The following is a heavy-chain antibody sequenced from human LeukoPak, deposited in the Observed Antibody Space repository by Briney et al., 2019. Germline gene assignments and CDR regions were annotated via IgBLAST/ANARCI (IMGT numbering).Heavy chain of an antibody. J-gene: IGHJ5*02. D-gene: IGHD2/OR15-2a*01. CDR1: GFTFNSYA. Sequence: PGGSLRLSCAASGFTFNSYAMHWVRQAPGKGLEWVAVISSDGGNKYYADSVKGRFTISRDNSKNTLYLQMNSLRAEDTAIYYCARGRYYLDPWGQGTLVTVSS. CDR2: ISSDGGNK. V-gene: IGHV3-30-3*01. CDR3: ARGRYYLDP.